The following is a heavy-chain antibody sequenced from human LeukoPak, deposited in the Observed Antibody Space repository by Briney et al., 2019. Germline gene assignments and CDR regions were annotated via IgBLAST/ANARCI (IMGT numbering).Heavy chain of an antibody. J-gene: IGHJ6*03. CDR2: MNPNSGNT. CDR1: GYTFTSYD. Sequence: GASVKVSCKASGYTFTSYDINWVRQATGQGLEWMGWMNPNSGNTGYAQKFQGRVTITRNTSISTAYMELSSLRSEDTAVYYCARQRTYDFWSGYYHYYYYYYMDVWGKGTTVTVSS. CDR3: ARQRTYDFWSGYYHYYYYYYMDV. V-gene: IGHV1-8*01. D-gene: IGHD3-3*01.